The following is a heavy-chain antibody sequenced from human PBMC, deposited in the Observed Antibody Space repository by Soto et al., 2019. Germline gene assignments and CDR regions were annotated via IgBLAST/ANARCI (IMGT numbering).Heavy chain of an antibody. CDR1: GFTFSSYS. V-gene: IGHV3-48*02. CDR2: ISSSSSTI. D-gene: IGHD6-13*01. CDR3: ARDFRGSGSSWYYFDY. J-gene: IGHJ4*02. Sequence: ESGGGLVQPGGSLRLSCAASGFTFSSYSMNWVRQAPGKGLEWVSYISSSSSTIYYADSVKGRFTISRDNAKNSLYLQMNSLRDEDTAVYYCARDFRGSGSSWYYFDYWGQGTLVTVSS.